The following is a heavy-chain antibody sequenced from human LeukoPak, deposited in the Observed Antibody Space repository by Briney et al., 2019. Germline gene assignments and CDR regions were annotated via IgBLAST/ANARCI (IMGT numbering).Heavy chain of an antibody. Sequence: SETLSLTCAVYGGSFSGYYWSWIRQPPGKGLEWIGSIYYSGSTYYNPSLKSRVTISVDTSKNQFSLKLSSVTAADTAVYYCARERSGFDPWGQGTLVTVSS. CDR3: ARERSGFDP. V-gene: IGHV4-34*01. J-gene: IGHJ5*02. CDR2: IYYSGST. CDR1: GGSFSGYY.